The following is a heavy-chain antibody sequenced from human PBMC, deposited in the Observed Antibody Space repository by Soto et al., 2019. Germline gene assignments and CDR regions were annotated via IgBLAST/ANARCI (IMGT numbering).Heavy chain of an antibody. D-gene: IGHD4-17*01. CDR2: ISAGGGST. V-gene: IGHV3-23*01. J-gene: IGHJ4*02. Sequence: EVQLLESGGGLIQPGGSLRLSCAASDFIFNNYAMSWVRQAPGKGLEWVSSISAGGGSTYYADSVKGRFTISRDNSKNTLYLQMNSLRAEDTAVYYSVILYSDPYYFDYWGQGTLVTVSS. CDR1: DFIFNNYA. CDR3: VILYSDPYYFDY.